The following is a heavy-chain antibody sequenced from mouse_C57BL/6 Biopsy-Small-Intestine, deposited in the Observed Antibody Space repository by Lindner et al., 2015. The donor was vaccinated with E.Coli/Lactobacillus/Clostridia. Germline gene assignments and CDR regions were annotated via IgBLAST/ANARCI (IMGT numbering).Heavy chain of an antibody. CDR2: ISDGGSYT. CDR3: AGEEYYGSSYYFDY. V-gene: IGHV5-4*01. CDR1: GFTFSSYA. J-gene: IGHJ2*01. D-gene: IGHD1-1*01. Sequence: EVQLQESGGGLVKPGGSLKLSCAASGFTFSSYAMSWVRQTPEKRLEWVATISDGGSYTYYPDNVKGRFTISRDNAKNNLYLQMSHLKSEDTAMYYCAGEEYYGSSYYFDYWGQGTTLTVSS.